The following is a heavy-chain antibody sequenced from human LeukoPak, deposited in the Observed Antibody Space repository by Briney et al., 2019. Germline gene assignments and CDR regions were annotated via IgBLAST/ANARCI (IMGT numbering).Heavy chain of an antibody. CDR3: ARNKNPGRDAFDI. V-gene: IGHV1-46*01. Sequence: GASVKVSCKASAYTFTGYYMHWVRQAPGQGLEWMGIINPSGGSTSYAQKFQGRVTMTRDTSTSTVYMELSSLRSEDTAVYYCARNKNPGRDAFDIWGQGTMVTVSS. CDR1: AYTFTGYY. D-gene: IGHD1-1*01. J-gene: IGHJ3*02. CDR2: INPSGGST.